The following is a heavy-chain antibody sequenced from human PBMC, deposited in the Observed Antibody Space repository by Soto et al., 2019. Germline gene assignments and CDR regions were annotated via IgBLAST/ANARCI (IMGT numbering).Heavy chain of an antibody. V-gene: IGHV3-23*01. J-gene: IGHJ4*02. Sequence: GGSLRLSCAASGFTFSSYAMSWVRQAPGKGLEWVSGISGSGGSSDYADSVKGRFAISRDNSKNTLYLQMNSLRAEDTAVYYCAKETSYSLMGFFDYWGQGTLVTVSS. CDR1: GFTFSSYA. CDR3: AKETSYSLMGFFDY. D-gene: IGHD3-10*01. CDR2: ISGSGGSS.